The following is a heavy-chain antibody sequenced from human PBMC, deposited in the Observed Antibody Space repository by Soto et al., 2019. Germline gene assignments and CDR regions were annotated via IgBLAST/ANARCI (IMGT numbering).Heavy chain of an antibody. V-gene: IGHV4-34*01. CDR1: GGSFSGYY. CDR2: INHSGST. D-gene: IGHD3-10*01. Sequence: QVQLQQWGAGLLKPSETLSLTCAVYGGSFSGYYWSWIRQPPGKGLKWIGEINHSGSTNYNPSLKSRVTITVDTSKKQFSLKLGSVTAAATAVYYCARARITMVRGGGRWFDPWGQGTLVNVSS. CDR3: ARARITMVRGGGRWFDP. J-gene: IGHJ5*02.